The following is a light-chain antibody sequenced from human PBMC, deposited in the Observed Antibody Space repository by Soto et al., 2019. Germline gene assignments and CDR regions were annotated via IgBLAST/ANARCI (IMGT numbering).Light chain of an antibody. CDR1: KLGDKY. V-gene: IGLV3-1*01. Sequence: SYALTQPPTVSVSPGQTASITCSGDKLGDKYACWYQQKPGQSPVLVIYQDSKRPSGIPERFSGSNSGNTATLTISGTQAMDEADYYCQAWDNSLVFGGGTKLTVL. CDR2: QDS. CDR3: QAWDNSLV. J-gene: IGLJ2*01.